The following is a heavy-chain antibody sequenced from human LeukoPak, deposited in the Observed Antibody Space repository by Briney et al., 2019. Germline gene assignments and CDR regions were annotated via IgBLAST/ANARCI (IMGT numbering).Heavy chain of an antibody. CDR3: ARIGYSSSSLDY. V-gene: IGHV3-7*01. Sequence: PGGSLRVSCAASGFTFRNYWMTWVRQAPGKGLEWVANIKQDGSVKCYLDSVKGRFTISRDNAKNSVYLQMNSLRAEDTGVYNCARIGYSSSSLDYWGQGILVTVSS. CDR1: GFTFRNYW. CDR2: IKQDGSVK. J-gene: IGHJ4*02. D-gene: IGHD6-6*01.